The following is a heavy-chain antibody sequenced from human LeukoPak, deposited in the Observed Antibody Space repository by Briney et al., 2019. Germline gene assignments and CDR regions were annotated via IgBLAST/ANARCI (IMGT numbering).Heavy chain of an antibody. V-gene: IGHV3-33*01. CDR3: ARDPARSFDI. CDR1: GFTFTNYG. CDR2: IWFDGSNR. Sequence: GGSLRLSCTASGFTFTNYGLHWVRQGPGKGLEWVAAIWFDGSNRYYVDSVQGRFTISRDNSKNTVYLQMNSLRAEDTAVYYCARDPARSFDIWGQGTMVTVSS. J-gene: IGHJ3*02.